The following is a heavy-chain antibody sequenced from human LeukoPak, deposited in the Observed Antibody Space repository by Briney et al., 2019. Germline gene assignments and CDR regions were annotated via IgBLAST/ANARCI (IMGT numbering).Heavy chain of an antibody. V-gene: IGHV1-2*04. CDR2: INPNSGGT. CDR1: GYTFTGYY. J-gene: IGHJ5*02. Sequence: GASVKVSCKASGYTFTGYYMHWVRRAPGQGLAWMGWINPNSGGTNYAQKFQGWVTMTRDTSISTAYMELSRLRSDDTAVYYCARAGTSNDWFDPWGQGTLVTVSS. CDR3: ARAGTSNDWFDP. D-gene: IGHD2-2*01.